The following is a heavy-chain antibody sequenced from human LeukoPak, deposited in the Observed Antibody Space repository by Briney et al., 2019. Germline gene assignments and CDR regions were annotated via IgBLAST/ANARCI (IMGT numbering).Heavy chain of an antibody. Sequence: GGSLRLSCAASGFTFDDYGMSWVRQAPGKGLEWVSGINWNGGSTGYADSVKGRFTISRDNAKNSLYLQMNSLRAEDTALYYCAKDPYDSLEYFDFWGQGTLVAVSS. D-gene: IGHD3-22*01. CDR3: AKDPYDSLEYFDF. CDR2: INWNGGST. CDR1: GFTFDDYG. J-gene: IGHJ4*02. V-gene: IGHV3-20*04.